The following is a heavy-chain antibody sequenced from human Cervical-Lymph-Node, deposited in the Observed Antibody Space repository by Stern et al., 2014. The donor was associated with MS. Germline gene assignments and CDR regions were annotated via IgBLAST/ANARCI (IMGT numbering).Heavy chain of an antibody. CDR2: ICWNSGSI. CDR1: GFTFDDYA. Sequence: EVQLVESGGGLVQPGRSLRLSCAASGFTFDDYAMHWVRQAPGKGLEWVSGICWNSGSIGYADSVKGRFTISRDNDKNSLYLQMNSLRAEDTALYYCAKPLHSGYSSGWYDYWGQGTLVTVSS. CDR3: AKPLHSGYSSGWYDY. V-gene: IGHV3-9*01. J-gene: IGHJ4*02. D-gene: IGHD6-19*01.